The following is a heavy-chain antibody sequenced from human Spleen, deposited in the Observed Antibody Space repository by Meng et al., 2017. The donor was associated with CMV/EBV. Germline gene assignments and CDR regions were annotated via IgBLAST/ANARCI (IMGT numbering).Heavy chain of an antibody. CDR1: GFTCSTYG. D-gene: IGHD2-2*01. CDR2: INSNSEYI. Sequence: AASGFTCSTYGMSWVRQAPGKGLEWVSSINSNSEYIYYADSVKGRFTISRDNAKSSLSLQMNSLRAEDTAVYFCASYCSSTSCEFDYWGQGTLVTVSS. V-gene: IGHV3-21*01. CDR3: ASYCSSTSCEFDY. J-gene: IGHJ4*02.